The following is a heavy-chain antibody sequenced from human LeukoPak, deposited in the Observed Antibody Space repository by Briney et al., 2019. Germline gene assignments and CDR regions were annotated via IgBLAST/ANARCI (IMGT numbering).Heavy chain of an antibody. D-gene: IGHD4-11*01. CDR2: INPNSGGT. CDR3: ARDHDYSNYVPRDY. Sequence: ASVTVSFKASGYTFTGYYMHWVRQAPGQGLAWMGWINPNSGGTNYAQKFQGRVTMTRDTSISTAYMELSRLRSDDTAVYYCARDHDYSNYVPRDYWGQGTLVTVSS. J-gene: IGHJ4*02. V-gene: IGHV1-2*02. CDR1: GYTFTGYY.